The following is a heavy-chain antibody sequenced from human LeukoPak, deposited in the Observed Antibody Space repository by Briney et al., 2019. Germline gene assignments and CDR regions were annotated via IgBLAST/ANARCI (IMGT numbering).Heavy chain of an antibody. CDR3: ARDSPAEDTGIGY. Sequence: SETLSLTCTVSGGSVSSGSYYWSWIRQPPGKGLEWIGYIYYSGSTNYNPSLKSRVTISVDTSKNQFSLKLSSVTAADTAVYYCARDSPAEDTGIGYWGQGTLVTVSS. D-gene: IGHD1-14*01. V-gene: IGHV4-61*01. J-gene: IGHJ4*02. CDR2: IYYSGST. CDR1: GGSVSSGSYY.